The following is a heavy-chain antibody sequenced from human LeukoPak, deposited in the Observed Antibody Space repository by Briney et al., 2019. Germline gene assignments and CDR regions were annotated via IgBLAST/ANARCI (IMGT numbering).Heavy chain of an antibody. J-gene: IGHJ2*01. CDR1: GGSISSYY. CDR2: SDYSGGT. V-gene: IGHV4-59*01. CDR3: ARGGQYFDL. Sequence: SETLSLTCTVSGGSISSYYWSWIRQPPGKGLEWIGYSDYSGGTNYNPSLKSRVTISVDTSKNQFSLKLNSVTAADAAVYYCARGGQYFDLWGRGTLVTVPS.